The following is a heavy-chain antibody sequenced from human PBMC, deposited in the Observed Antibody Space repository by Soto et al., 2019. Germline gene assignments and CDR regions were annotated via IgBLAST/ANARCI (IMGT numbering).Heavy chain of an antibody. CDR2: VNPNCGGT. J-gene: IGHJ4*02. Sequence: QVQLVQSGAEVKKPGASVKVSCKASGYTFTGYYMPWARQAPGQGLEWMGWVNPNCGGTNYAQKFQGRVTMTRDTPIRAAYMELSRLRSDDTAVYYCARERAVASRRNSGGGYWGQGTLVTVSS. D-gene: IGHD5-12*01. CDR3: ARERAVASRRNSGGGY. CDR1: GYTFTGYY. V-gene: IGHV1-2*02.